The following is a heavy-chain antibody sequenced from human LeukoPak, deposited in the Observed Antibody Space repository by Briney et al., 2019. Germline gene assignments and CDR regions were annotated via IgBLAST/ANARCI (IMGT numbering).Heavy chain of an antibody. Sequence: GGSLRLSCAASGFRFNTYWMSWVRQAPGKGLEWVADIKQDGNEKYYADSVKGRFTISRDNAKNSLYLQMNSLRAEDTAVYYCARETELSGYDYYFDYWGQGTLVTVSS. D-gene: IGHD5-12*01. V-gene: IGHV3-7*01. CDR1: GFRFNTYW. CDR2: IKQDGNEK. J-gene: IGHJ4*02. CDR3: ARETELSGYDYYFDY.